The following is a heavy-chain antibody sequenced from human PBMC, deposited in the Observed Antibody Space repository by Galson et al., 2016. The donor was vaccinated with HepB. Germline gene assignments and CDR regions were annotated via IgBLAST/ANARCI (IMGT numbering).Heavy chain of an antibody. D-gene: IGHD6-13*01. CDR3: AKVAIRAAGTGGWTDS. J-gene: IGHJ5*01. Sequence: SLRLACAASGFSFDDYAMHWVRQDPGKGLESVATINWRGRTIDYAAYVRGRFTISRDNATKYLYMQMRSLRPEDTALYYCAKVAIRAAGTGGWTDSWGQGTLVIVSS. CDR1: GFSFDDYA. CDR2: INWRGRTI. V-gene: IGHV3-9*01.